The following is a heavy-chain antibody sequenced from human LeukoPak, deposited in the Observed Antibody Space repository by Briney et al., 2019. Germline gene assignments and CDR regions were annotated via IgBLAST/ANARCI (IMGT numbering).Heavy chain of an antibody. J-gene: IGHJ4*02. V-gene: IGHV3-23*01. Sequence: GGSLRLSCAASGFTFSTYTMYWVRHPPGKRLEWVSIIGNNGGGIHYADSVKGRFTISRDNFKNALYLQMNSLRVEDTAVYYCAKDDYYDSSGYYSPEYWGQGTLVTVSS. CDR1: GFTFSTYT. CDR3: AKDDYYDSSGYYSPEY. D-gene: IGHD3-22*01. CDR2: IGNNGGGI.